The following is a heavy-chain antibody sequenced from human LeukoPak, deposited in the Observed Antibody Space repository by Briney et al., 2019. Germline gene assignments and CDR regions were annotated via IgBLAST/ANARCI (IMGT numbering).Heavy chain of an antibody. Sequence: SETLSLTCTVSGGSISRYYWSWIRQPPGKGLEWIGYIYYSGSTNYNPSLKSRVTISVDTSKNQFSLKLSSVTAADTAVYYCARDGLGYFDYWGQGTLVTVSS. V-gene: IGHV4-59*01. J-gene: IGHJ4*02. D-gene: IGHD3-16*01. CDR1: GGSISRYY. CDR3: ARDGLGYFDY. CDR2: IYYSGST.